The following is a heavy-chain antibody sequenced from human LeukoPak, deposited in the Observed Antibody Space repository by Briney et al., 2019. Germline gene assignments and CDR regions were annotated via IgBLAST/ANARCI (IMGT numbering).Heavy chain of an antibody. D-gene: IGHD2-21*02. CDR1: GGTFSSYA. Sequence: SVKVSCKASGGTFSSYAISWVRQAPGQGLEWMGRIIPIFGIANYAQKFQGRVTITADKSTITAYMELSSLRSEDTAVYYCARAYCGGDCLYYYYYGMDVWGQGTTVTVS. CDR2: IIPIFGIA. CDR3: ARAYCGGDCLYYYYYGMDV. V-gene: IGHV1-69*04. J-gene: IGHJ6*02.